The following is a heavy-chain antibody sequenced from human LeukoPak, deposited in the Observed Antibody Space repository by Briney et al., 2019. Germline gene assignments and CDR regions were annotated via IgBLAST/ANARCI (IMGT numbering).Heavy chain of an antibody. CDR3: ARETPYGDYEIP. D-gene: IGHD4-17*01. V-gene: IGHV4-30-4*08. Sequence: SETLSLTCTVSGGSISSGDYYWSWIRQPPGKDLERIGYIYYSGSTYYNPSLKSRVTISVDTSKNQFSLKLSSVTAADTAVYYCARETPYGDYEIPWGQGTLVTVSS. CDR1: GGSISSGDYY. CDR2: IYYSGST. J-gene: IGHJ5*02.